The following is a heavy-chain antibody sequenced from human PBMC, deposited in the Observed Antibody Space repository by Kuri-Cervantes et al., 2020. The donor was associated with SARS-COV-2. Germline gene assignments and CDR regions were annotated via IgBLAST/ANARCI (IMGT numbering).Heavy chain of an antibody. V-gene: IGHV3-23*01. D-gene: IGHD4-17*01. CDR2: ISGSGGST. J-gene: IGHJ4*02. CDR1: GFTFSSYA. Sequence: GESLRLSCAASGFTFSSYAMSWVRQAPGKGLEWVSAISGSGGSTYYADSVEGRFTISRDNSKNTLDLQTNSLRAEDTAVYYCAKEGGDGDYADYYFDYWGRGTLVTVSS. CDR3: AKEGGDGDYADYYFDY.